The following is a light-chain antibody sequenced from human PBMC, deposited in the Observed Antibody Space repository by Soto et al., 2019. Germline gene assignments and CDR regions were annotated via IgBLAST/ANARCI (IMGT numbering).Light chain of an antibody. V-gene: IGKV3-11*01. Sequence: EIVLTQSPATLSLSPGERATLSCRASQSVSSYLAWYQQKPGQAPRLLIYDASNRATGIPARFSGSGSWTDFTLTISSLEPEDFAVYYCQQRSNWPFITFGQGTRLEIK. CDR2: DAS. CDR1: QSVSSY. CDR3: QQRSNWPFIT. J-gene: IGKJ5*01.